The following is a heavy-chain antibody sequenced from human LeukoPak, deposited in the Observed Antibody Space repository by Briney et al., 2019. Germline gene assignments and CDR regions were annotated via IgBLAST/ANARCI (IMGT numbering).Heavy chain of an antibody. J-gene: IGHJ4*02. Sequence: PGGSLRLSCAASGFTFSNYVMHWVRQAPGKGLEWVAVISYDGSNKYYADSVKGRFTISRDNSKNTLYLQMNSLRAEDTAVYYCAKDPRSMRYWGQGTLVTVSS. CDR2: ISYDGSNK. CDR1: GFTFSNYV. V-gene: IGHV3-30-3*01. CDR3: AKDPRSMRY.